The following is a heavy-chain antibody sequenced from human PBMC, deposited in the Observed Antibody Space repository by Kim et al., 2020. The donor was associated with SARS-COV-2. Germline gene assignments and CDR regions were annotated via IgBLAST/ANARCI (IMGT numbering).Heavy chain of an antibody. D-gene: IGHD4-4*01. CDR3: ARVNYSNYCDY. J-gene: IGHJ4*02. CDR2: N. V-gene: IGHV6-1*01. Sequence: NDYAVSVKSQITINPDTSKNQFSLQLNSVTPEDTAVYYCARVNYSNYCDYWGQGTLVTVSS.